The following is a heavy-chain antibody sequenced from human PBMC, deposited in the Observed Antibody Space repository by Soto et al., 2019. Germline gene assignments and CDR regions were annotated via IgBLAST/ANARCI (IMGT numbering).Heavy chain of an antibody. V-gene: IGHV3-11*01. CDR1: GFSFSDYY. D-gene: IGHD1-26*01. CDR3: ARGGRGWTRGGWLGP. J-gene: IGHJ5*02. CDR2: ISDSGGTI. Sequence: QAHLEQSGGGLVKPGGSLTLSCIASGFSFSDYYMIWVRRVPGKGREWLAYISDSGGTIYYSDAVQARFTIFRDNGANSVSLQMDNLTDEDTALYFCARGGRGWTRGGWLGPWGQGSLVTVSS.